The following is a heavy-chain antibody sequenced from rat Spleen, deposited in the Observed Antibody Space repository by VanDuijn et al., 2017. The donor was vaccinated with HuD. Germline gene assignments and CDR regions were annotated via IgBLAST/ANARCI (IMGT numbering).Heavy chain of an antibody. CDR1: GFTFSNFG. J-gene: IGHJ4*01. CDR2: ISTGGGTP. Sequence: EVQLVESGGGLVQPGRSLKLSCAASGFTFSNFGMAWVRQAPTKGLEWVASISTGGGTPYYRDSVKGRFTISRDNSKTTLYLQMDSLRSEDTATYYCARGLYSSYIYGVMDAWGQGASVTVSS. D-gene: IGHD1-2*01. CDR3: ARGLYSSYIYGVMDA. V-gene: IGHV5S13*01.